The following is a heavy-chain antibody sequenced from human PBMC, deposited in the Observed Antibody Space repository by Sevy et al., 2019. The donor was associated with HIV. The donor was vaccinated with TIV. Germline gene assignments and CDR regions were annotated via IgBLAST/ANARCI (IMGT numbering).Heavy chain of an antibody. J-gene: IGHJ4*02. D-gene: IGHD6-13*01. Sequence: SETLSLTCSVSGGSFSGYYWNWIRQPPGKGLEWIGEIDHSGNIDYNPSLKSRVTISVDTSTNHFSLKVKSVTAADTAVYYCARGAALEHWSQGTLVTVSS. CDR1: GGSFSGYY. CDR3: ARGAALEH. V-gene: IGHV4-34*01. CDR2: IDHSGNI.